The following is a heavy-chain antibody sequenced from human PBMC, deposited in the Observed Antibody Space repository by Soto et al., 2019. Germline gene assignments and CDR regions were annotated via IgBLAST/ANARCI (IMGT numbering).Heavy chain of an antibody. J-gene: IGHJ3*02. V-gene: IGHV3-72*01. Sequence: GGSLRLSCAASGFTFSDHYMDWVRQAPGKGLEWVGRTRNKAASYTTEYAASVKGRFTISRDDSKNSLYLQMNSLKTEDTAVYYCARSTTSRNPDAFDIWGQGTMVTVSS. CDR2: TRNKAASYTT. CDR1: GFTFSDHY. CDR3: ARSTTSRNPDAFDI. D-gene: IGHD4-17*01.